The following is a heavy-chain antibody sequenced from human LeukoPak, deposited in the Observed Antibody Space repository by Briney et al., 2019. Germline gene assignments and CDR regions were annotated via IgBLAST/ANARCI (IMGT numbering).Heavy chain of an antibody. V-gene: IGHV3-23*01. CDR3: IRVRGGYYSDF. D-gene: IGHD3-22*01. Sequence: GGSLRLSCAASGFTFSSYGMHCVRQAPGKGLEWVSAISGSGGSTYYADSVTGRFTISRDNAKNTLFLQMSSLTAEDTAVYYCIRVRGGYYSDFWGQGTLVTVSS. CDR2: ISGSGGST. CDR1: GFTFSSYG. J-gene: IGHJ4*02.